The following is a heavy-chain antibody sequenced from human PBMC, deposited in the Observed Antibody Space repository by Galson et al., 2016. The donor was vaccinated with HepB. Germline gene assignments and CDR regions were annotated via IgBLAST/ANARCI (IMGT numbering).Heavy chain of an antibody. CDR1: GFTFSLSG. Sequence: SLRLSCAASGFTFSLSGMHWVRQAPGKGLEWVAIMWNDAKSKYYADSVQGRFTISRDNSKNTLYMQMNSLRAEDTAVYYCARDRNSGSFYAYFQHWGQGTLVTVSS. J-gene: IGHJ1*01. V-gene: IGHV3-33*01. CDR3: ARDRNSGSFYAYFQH. D-gene: IGHD1-26*01. CDR2: MWNDAKSK.